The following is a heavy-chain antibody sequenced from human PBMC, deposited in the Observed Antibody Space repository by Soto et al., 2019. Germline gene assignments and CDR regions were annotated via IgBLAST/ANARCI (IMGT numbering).Heavy chain of an antibody. V-gene: IGHV1-69*13. CDR3: GTGSSWTKVES. D-gene: IGHD6-13*01. CDR1: GGTLSRSA. Sequence: SVKVSCKASGGTLSRSAISWVRQAPGQGLEWMGGIIPIFGPAIYAQKFRGRVSIIADESTRTAYMEMSSLRSDDTAVYYCGTGSSWTKVESWGQGXLVTVYS. J-gene: IGHJ4*02. CDR2: IIPIFGPA.